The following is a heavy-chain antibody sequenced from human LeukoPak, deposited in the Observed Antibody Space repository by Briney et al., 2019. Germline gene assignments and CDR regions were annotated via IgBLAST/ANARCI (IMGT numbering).Heavy chain of an antibody. J-gene: IGHJ4*02. V-gene: IGHV3-53*01. CDR1: GFTVSSNY. Sequence: GGSLRLSCVASGFTVSSNYMNWVRQAPGKGLEWVSVIYSGGSTYYAGSVKGRFTISRDNSKNTLYLQMNSLRAEDTAVYYCASSGATIWEFDYWGQGTLVTVSS. D-gene: IGHD5-12*01. CDR3: ASSGATIWEFDY. CDR2: IYSGGST.